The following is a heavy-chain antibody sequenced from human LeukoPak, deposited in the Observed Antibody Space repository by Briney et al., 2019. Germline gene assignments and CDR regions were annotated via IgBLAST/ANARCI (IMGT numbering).Heavy chain of an antibody. V-gene: IGHV3-73*01. D-gene: IGHD2-15*01. CDR1: GFXXSXSA. Sequence: SGFXXSXSAMHWVRQASGKGLEWVGRIRSKANSYATAYAASVKGRFTISRDDSKNTAYLQMNSLKTEDTAVYYCTTYCSGGRVGGMDVWGQGTTVTVSS. J-gene: IGHJ6*02. CDR2: IRSKANSYAT. CDR3: TTYCSGGRVGGMDV.